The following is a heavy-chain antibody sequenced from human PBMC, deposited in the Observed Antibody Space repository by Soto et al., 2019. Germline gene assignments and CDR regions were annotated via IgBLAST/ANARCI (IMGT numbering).Heavy chain of an antibody. CDR1: GGSISSGGYY. Sequence: QVQLQESGPGLVKPSQTLSLTCTVSGGSISSGGYYWSWIRQHPGKGLEWIGYIYYSGSTYYNPSLKSAVTISVDPSKSQCSRKLGSVTAADTAVYYCARLPRPYGSGRGGWFDPWGQGTLVTVSS. CDR2: IYYSGST. D-gene: IGHD3-10*01. J-gene: IGHJ5*02. V-gene: IGHV4-31*01. CDR3: ARLPRPYGSGRGGWFDP.